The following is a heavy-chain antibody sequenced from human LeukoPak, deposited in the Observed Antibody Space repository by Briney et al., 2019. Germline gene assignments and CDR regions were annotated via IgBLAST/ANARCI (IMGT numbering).Heavy chain of an antibody. D-gene: IGHD1-14*01. CDR3: ARRYLGSIKFDY. CDR1: GGSFSGYY. Sequence: SETLSLTCAVYGGSFSGYYWSWIRQPPGKGLEWIGEINHSGSTNYNPSLKSRGTISVDTSKNQFSLKLSSVTAADTAVYYCARRYLGSIKFDYWGQGTLVTVSS. J-gene: IGHJ4*02. CDR2: INHSGST. V-gene: IGHV4-34*01.